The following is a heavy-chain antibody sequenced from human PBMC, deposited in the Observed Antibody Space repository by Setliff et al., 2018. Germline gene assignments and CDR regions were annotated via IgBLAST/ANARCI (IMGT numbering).Heavy chain of an antibody. D-gene: IGHD3-22*01. J-gene: IGHJ6*03. CDR1: GYTFTNYY. CDR3: VREGVDSRSSTDYRYYMDV. Sequence: ASVKVSCKASGYTFTNYYINWVRQAPGQGLEWMGLINARAGTTSYAQSLQARVSMTRDTSTSTVYMQLSSLRSEDTAVYYCVREGVDSRSSTDYRYYMDVWGKGTTVTVSS. CDR2: INARAGTT. V-gene: IGHV1-46*01.